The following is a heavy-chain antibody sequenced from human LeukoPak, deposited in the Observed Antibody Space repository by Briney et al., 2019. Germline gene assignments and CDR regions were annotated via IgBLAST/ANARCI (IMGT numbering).Heavy chain of an antibody. Sequence: GGSLRLSCAASGFSLSSYAMQWVRQAPGKGPEWVSGISEDATNKYHADSVKGRFTISRDNSKNTLHLQMDSLRPEDTAVYYCARSMRGYAILTGYFDYWGQGTLVTVSS. CDR1: GFSLSSYA. V-gene: IGHV3-30-3*01. CDR3: ARSMRGYAILTGYFDY. CDR2: ISEDATNK. D-gene: IGHD3-9*01. J-gene: IGHJ4*02.